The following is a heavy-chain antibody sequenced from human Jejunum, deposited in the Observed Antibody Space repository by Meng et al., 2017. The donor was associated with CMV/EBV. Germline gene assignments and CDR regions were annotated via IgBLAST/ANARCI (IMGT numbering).Heavy chain of an antibody. CDR2: IYSSGST. D-gene: IGHD2-2*01. Sequence: QVRLQESGPGLVKPSETWSRPCTVSGASISNYYWNRTRQPDGKGLEWIGRIYSSGSTNYNPSLKSRVTMSVDTSQNQFSLKLNSVTAADTAVYYCARDREWGCTSSSCQTNWFDPWGQGTLVTVSS. V-gene: IGHV4-4*07. CDR1: GASISNYY. CDR3: ARDREWGCTSSSCQTNWFDP. J-gene: IGHJ5*02.